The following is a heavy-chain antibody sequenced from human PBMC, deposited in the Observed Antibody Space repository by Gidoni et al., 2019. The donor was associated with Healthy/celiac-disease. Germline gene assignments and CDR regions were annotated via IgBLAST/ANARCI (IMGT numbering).Heavy chain of an antibody. Sequence: EVQLVESGGGLVKPGGSLRLSRAASGFTFSSYSMNWVRQAPGKGLEWVSSISSSSSYIYYADSVKGRFTISRDNAKNSLYLQMNSLRAEDTAVYYCARVPVDGPFYFDYWGQGTLVTVSS. CDR2: ISSSSSYI. D-gene: IGHD6-19*01. CDR3: ARVPVDGPFYFDY. V-gene: IGHV3-21*01. J-gene: IGHJ4*02. CDR1: GFTFSSYS.